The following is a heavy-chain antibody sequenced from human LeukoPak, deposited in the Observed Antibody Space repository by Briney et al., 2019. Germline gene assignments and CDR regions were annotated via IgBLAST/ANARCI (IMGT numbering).Heavy chain of an antibody. V-gene: IGHV1-69*04. CDR3: ARAAYDYGDPILHFDY. CDR2: IIPIFGIA. Sequence: SVKVSCKASGGTFSSYAISWVRQAPGQGLEWMGRIIPIFGIANYAQKFQGRVTITADKSTSTAYKELSSLRSEDTAVYYCARAAYDYGDPILHFDYWGQGTLVTVSS. D-gene: IGHD4-17*01. J-gene: IGHJ4*02. CDR1: GGTFSSYA.